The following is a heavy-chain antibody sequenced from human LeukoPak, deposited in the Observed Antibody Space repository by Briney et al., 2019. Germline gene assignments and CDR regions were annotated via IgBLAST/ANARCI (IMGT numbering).Heavy chain of an antibody. CDR2: ISYDGTNK. V-gene: IGHV3-30*18. J-gene: IGHJ4*02. CDR3: AKDLASQIVRPSDFDN. D-gene: IGHD3-22*01. Sequence: GGSLRLSCAAYGLTFSNYDIHSVRQAPGKGLELEAVISYDGTNKSYADSVKGRFTISRDHSKSTLSLQMNSLRHEVTVVYDWAKDLASQIVRPSDFDNGGQGNLVTVSS. CDR1: GLTFSNYD.